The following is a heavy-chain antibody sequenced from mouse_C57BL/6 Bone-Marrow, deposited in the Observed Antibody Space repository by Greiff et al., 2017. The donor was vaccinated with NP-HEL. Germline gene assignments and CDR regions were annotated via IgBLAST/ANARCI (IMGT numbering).Heavy chain of an antibody. CDR2: INPNNGGT. CDR1: GYTFTDYN. CDR3: ARGGGSSLAY. Sequence: EVQLQQSGPELVKPGASVKIPCKASGYTFTDYNMDWVKQSHGKSLEWIGDINPNNGGTIYNQKFKGKATLTVDKSSSTAYMELRSLTSEDTAVYYCARGGGSSLAYWGQGTLVTVSA. V-gene: IGHV1-18*01. D-gene: IGHD1-1*01. J-gene: IGHJ3*01.